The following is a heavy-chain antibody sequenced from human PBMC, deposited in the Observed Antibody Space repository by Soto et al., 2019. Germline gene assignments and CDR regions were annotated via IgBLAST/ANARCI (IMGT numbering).Heavy chain of an antibody. D-gene: IGHD3-3*01. CDR2: IKQDGSEK. V-gene: IGHV3-7*01. CDR1: GFTFSSYW. CDR3: ASTIFGVSSNWFDP. Sequence: PGGSLRLSCAASGFTFSSYWMSWVRQAPGKGLEWVANIKQDGSEKYYVDSVKGRFTISRDNAKNSLYLQMNSLRAEDTAVYYCASTIFGVSSNWFDPWGQGTLVTVSS. J-gene: IGHJ5*02.